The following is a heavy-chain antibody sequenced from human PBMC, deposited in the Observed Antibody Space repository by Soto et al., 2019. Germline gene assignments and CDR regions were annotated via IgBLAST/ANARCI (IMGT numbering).Heavy chain of an antibody. V-gene: IGHV3-30-3*01. Sequence: QVQLVESGGGVVQPGRSLRLSCAASGFAFSRYAMHWVRQAPGKGLEWVAVISYDGSNKYYADSVKGRFTISRDNSKNTLYLQMNSLRAEGTAVYYCARDLSGSGDWGQGTLVTVSS. D-gene: IGHD3-10*01. CDR1: GFAFSRYA. CDR2: ISYDGSNK. J-gene: IGHJ4*02. CDR3: ARDLSGSGD.